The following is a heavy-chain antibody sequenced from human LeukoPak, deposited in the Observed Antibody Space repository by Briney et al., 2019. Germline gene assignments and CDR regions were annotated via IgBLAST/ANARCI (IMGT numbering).Heavy chain of an antibody. V-gene: IGHV5-10-1*01. D-gene: IGHD1-7*01. Sequence: GESLRISCKGSGYSFTDYWISWVRQMPGKGLEWMGTIDPYDSYINYSPSFQGHVTISVDKSITSAYLQWSSLKASDTAIYYCARQSRYNWNYGAFDIWGQGTMVTVSS. CDR2: IDPYDSYI. J-gene: IGHJ3*02. CDR3: ARQSRYNWNYGAFDI. CDR1: GYSFTDYW.